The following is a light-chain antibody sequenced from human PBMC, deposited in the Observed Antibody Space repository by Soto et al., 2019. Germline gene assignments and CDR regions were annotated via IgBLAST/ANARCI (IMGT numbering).Light chain of an antibody. CDR1: QSVGGA. CDR3: QQYNSYS. CDR2: STS. J-gene: IGKJ1*01. Sequence: ELVMTQSPATLSVSPGERATLSCRASQSVGGALAWYQQKPGQAPRLLIHSTSTSAAGIPARFSGSGSGTEFTLTISSLQSEDFATYYCQQYNSYSFGQGTKVEIK. V-gene: IGKV3D-15*01.